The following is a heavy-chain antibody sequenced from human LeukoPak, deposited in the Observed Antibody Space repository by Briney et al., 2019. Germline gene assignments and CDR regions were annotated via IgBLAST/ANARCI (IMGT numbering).Heavy chain of an antibody. J-gene: IGHJ4*02. CDR1: GFTFSSYA. D-gene: IGHD4-17*01. Sequence: PGGSLRLSCAASGFTFSSYAMSWVRQAPGKGLEWVSAINSAGSTYCGDSVRGRFTISRDNSKNVLYLQMNSLRAEDTALYYCAKDQNTVATAPFDYWGQGTLVTVTS. CDR3: AKDQNTVATAPFDY. CDR2: INSAGST. V-gene: IGHV3-23*01.